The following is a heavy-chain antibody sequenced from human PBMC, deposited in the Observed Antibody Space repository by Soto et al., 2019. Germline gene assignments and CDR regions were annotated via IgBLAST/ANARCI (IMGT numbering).Heavy chain of an antibody. D-gene: IGHD1-1*01. J-gene: IGHJ6*03. V-gene: IGHV4-34*01. CDR2: INHSGST. CDR1: GGSFSGYY. CDR3: ARAGGVQLGRWYYYYYYMDV. Sequence: PSETLSLTCAVYGGSFSGYYWSWIRQPPGKGLEWIGEINHSGSTNYNPSLKSRVTISVDTSKNQFSLKLCSVTAADTAVYYCARAGGVQLGRWYYYYYYMDVWGKGTTVTV.